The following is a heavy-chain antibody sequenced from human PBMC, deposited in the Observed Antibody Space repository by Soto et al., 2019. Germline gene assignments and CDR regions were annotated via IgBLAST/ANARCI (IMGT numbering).Heavy chain of an antibody. D-gene: IGHD3-16*01. CDR3: ARDRGGSTGWFDP. CDR1: GYTFTTSA. CDR2: INAANGDT. Sequence: QVQLVQSGAEEKKPGASVKVSCKASGYTFTTSAFHWVRQAPGQRLEWMGWINAANGDTKYSQKFWDRVTITRDTSASTAYMKLSSLRPEDTAVHFCARDRGGSTGWFDPWGQGTLVTVSS. J-gene: IGHJ5*02. V-gene: IGHV1-3*05.